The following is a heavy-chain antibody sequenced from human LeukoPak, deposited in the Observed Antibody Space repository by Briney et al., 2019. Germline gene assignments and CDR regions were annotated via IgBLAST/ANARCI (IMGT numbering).Heavy chain of an antibody. Sequence: ASVKVSCKASGGTFSSYAISWVRQAPGQGLEWTGRIIPIFGIANYAQKFQGRVTITADKSTSTAYMELSSLRSEDTAVYYCARENYGDYEPHLDYWGQGTLVTVSS. V-gene: IGHV1-69*04. CDR2: IIPIFGIA. J-gene: IGHJ4*02. CDR1: GGTFSSYA. D-gene: IGHD4-17*01. CDR3: ARENYGDYEPHLDY.